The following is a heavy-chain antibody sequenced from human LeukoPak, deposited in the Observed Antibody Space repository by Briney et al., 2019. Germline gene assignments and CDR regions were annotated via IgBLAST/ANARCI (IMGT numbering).Heavy chain of an antibody. CDR1: GFTFSTYD. V-gene: IGHV3-13*04. D-gene: IGHD1-26*01. CDR2: IGAAGDT. CDR3: ARGSGSHFDY. Sequence: GGSLRLSCAASGFTFSTYDMHWVRQATGKGLEWVSVIGAAGDTYYPGSVKGRSTISRENAKNSLYLQMNSLRAGDTAVYYCARGSGSHFDYWGQGTLVTVSS. J-gene: IGHJ4*02.